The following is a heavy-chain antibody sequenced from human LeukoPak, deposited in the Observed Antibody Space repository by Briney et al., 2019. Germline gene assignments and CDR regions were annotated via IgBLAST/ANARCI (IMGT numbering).Heavy chain of an antibody. CDR1: GFTFSDYY. Sequence: PGGSLRLSCAASGFTFSDYYMSWIRQAPGKGLERVSYISSSGSTIYYADSVKGRFTISRDNAKNSLYLQMNSLRAEDTAVYYCARADCSGGSCYSGMAFDIWGQGTMVTVSS. CDR3: ARADCSGGSCYSGMAFDI. J-gene: IGHJ3*02. D-gene: IGHD2-15*01. V-gene: IGHV3-11*01. CDR2: ISSSGSTI.